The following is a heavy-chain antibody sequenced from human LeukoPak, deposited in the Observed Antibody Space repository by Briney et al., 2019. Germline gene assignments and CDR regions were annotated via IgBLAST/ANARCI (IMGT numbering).Heavy chain of an antibody. CDR3: ASYDSSGRAFDI. CDR1: GDSISSHY. Sequence: SETLSLTCTVSGDSISSHYWAWLRQPPRKGLELIGYIYYTGSTNYNPSLQSRVTISVDTSKTQFSLKLSSVPAADTAVYYCASYDSSGRAFDIWGQGTMVTVSS. D-gene: IGHD3-22*01. CDR2: IYYTGST. J-gene: IGHJ3*02. V-gene: IGHV4-59*11.